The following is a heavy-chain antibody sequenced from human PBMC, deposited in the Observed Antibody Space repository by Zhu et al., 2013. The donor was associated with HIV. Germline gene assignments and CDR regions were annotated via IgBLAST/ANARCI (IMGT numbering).Heavy chain of an antibody. CDR3: ARDRSEKQLLADYYYYGLDV. CDR2: IGAHNGHT. CDR1: GYIFSTHG. Sequence: QVQLVQSGAEVQKPGASVKVSCKTSGYIFSTHGISWVRQAPGQGLEWMGWIGAHNGHTQSAQEFQGRVTLTTDTFTTTAYMELRSLRSDDTAVYYCARDRSEKQLLADYYYYGLDVWGQGTTVTVSS. D-gene: IGHD1-26*01. J-gene: IGHJ6*02. V-gene: IGHV1-18*01.